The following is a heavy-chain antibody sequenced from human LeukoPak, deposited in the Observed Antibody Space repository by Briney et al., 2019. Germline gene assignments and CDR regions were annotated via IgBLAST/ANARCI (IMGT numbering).Heavy chain of an antibody. J-gene: IGHJ6*02. CDR3: ARGSLGGGDFWSGYFLSYYYYGMDV. CDR2: ISAYNGNT. CDR1: GYTFTSYG. Sequence: ASVKVSRKASGYTFTSYGTSWVRQAPGQGLEWMGWISAYNGNTNYAQKLQGRVTMTTDTSTSTAYMELRSLRSDDTAVYYCARGSLGGGDFWSGYFLSYYYYGMDVWGQGTTVTVSS. V-gene: IGHV1-18*01. D-gene: IGHD3-3*01.